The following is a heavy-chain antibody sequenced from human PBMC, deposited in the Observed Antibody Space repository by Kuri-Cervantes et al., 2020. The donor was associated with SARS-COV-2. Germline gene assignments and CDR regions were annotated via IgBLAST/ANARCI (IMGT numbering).Heavy chain of an antibody. CDR2: IDPSDSYT. Sequence: SCKGSGYSFTSYWISWVRQMPGKGLEWMGRIDPSDSYTNYSPSFQGQVTISADKSISTAYLQWSSLKASDTAMYYCARSMVRGGNYYYGMDVWGQGTTVTVSS. J-gene: IGHJ6*02. V-gene: IGHV5-10-1*04. D-gene: IGHD3-10*01. CDR3: ARSMVRGGNYYYGMDV. CDR1: GYSFTSYW.